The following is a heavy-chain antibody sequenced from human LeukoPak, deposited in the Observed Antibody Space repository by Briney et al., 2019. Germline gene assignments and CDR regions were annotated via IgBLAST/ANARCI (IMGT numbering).Heavy chain of an antibody. Sequence: ASVKVSCKASGGTFSSYAISWVRQAPGQGLEWMGGIIPIFGTANYAQKFQGRVTITADESTSTAYMELSSLRSEDTAVYYNAILLERTGDLPDYWGQGTLVTVSS. CDR2: IIPIFGTA. V-gene: IGHV1-69*13. CDR3: AILLERTGDLPDY. J-gene: IGHJ4*02. CDR1: GGTFSSYA. D-gene: IGHD7-27*01.